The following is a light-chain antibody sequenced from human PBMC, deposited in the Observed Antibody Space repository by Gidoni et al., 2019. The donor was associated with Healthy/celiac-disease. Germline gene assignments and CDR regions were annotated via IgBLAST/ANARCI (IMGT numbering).Light chain of an antibody. CDR2: DAS. J-gene: IGKJ4*01. CDR3: QQYDNLLSLT. V-gene: IGKV1-33*01. CDR1: QDISSY. Sequence: DIQMTQSPSSLSASVGDRVTITCQASQDISSYLNWYQQKPGKAPKLLIYDASNLETGVPSRFSGSGSGTDFTFTISSLQPEDIATYYCQQYDNLLSLTFGGGTKVEIK.